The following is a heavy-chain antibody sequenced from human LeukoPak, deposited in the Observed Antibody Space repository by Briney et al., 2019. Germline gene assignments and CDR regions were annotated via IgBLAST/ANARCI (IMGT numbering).Heavy chain of an antibody. CDR3: AKDEQLVPQIVFDY. V-gene: IGHV3-23*01. CDR2: ISGSGGST. Sequence: GFLRLLCAAFGFHFSSYSMNWVRPAPGKGVEGVAAISGSGGSTYYADSVKGRFTISRDNSKNTLYLQMNSLRAEDTAVYYCAKDEQLVPQIVFDYWGQGTLVTVSS. J-gene: IGHJ4*02. CDR1: GFHFSSYS. D-gene: IGHD6-6*01.